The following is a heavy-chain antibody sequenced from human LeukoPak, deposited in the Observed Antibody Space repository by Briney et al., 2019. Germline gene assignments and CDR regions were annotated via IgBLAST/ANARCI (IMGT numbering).Heavy chain of an antibody. V-gene: IGHV4-59*01. CDR2: IYYSGST. CDR3: ARERVVVAASYYYYGMDV. CDR1: GGSISSYY. J-gene: IGHJ6*02. Sequence: SETLSLTCTVSGGSISSYYWSWIRQPPGKGLEWIGYIYYSGSTNYNPSLKSRVTISVDTSKNQFSLKLSSVTAADTAVYYCARERVVVAASYYYYGMDVWGQGTTVTVSS. D-gene: IGHD2-15*01.